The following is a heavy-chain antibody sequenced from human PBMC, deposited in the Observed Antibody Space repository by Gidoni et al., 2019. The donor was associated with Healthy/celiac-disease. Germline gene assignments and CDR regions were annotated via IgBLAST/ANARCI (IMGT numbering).Heavy chain of an antibody. V-gene: IGHV3-23*01. CDR3: ASTRQRWAVPAAMGICLDY. J-gene: IGHJ4*02. Sequence: EVQLLESGGGLVQPGWSLRLSCATSGLPFSSCALSWVPQAPGKGLEWVSAISGSGGSTYYADSVKGRFTISRDNSKNTLYLQMNSLRAEDTAVYYCASTRQRWAVPAAMGICLDYWGQGTLVTVSS. CDR1: GLPFSSCA. D-gene: IGHD2-2*01. CDR2: ISGSGGST.